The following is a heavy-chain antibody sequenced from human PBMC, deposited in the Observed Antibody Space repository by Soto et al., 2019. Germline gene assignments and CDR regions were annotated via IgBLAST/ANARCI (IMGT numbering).Heavy chain of an antibody. Sequence: PGESLKISCKGSGYSFTSYWISWVRQMPGKGLEWMGRIDPSDSYTNYSPSFQGHVTISADKSISTAYLQWSSLKASDTAMYYCARDGRVVAVAGTDYYYGMDVWGQGTTVTVSS. CDR3: ARDGRVVAVAGTDYYYGMDV. D-gene: IGHD6-19*01. CDR2: IDPSDSYT. V-gene: IGHV5-10-1*01. J-gene: IGHJ6*02. CDR1: GYSFTSYW.